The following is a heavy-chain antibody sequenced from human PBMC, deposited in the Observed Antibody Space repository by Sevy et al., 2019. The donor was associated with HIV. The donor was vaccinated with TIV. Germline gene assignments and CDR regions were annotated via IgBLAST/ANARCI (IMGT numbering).Heavy chain of an antibody. V-gene: IGHV3-11*01. CDR1: GFTFSDYY. J-gene: IGHJ6*02. CDR3: ARGTIFGVADYYYYGMDV. CDR2: ISSSGSTI. D-gene: IGHD3-3*01. Sequence: GGSLRLSCAASGFTFSDYYMSWIRQAPGKGLEWVSYISSSGSTIYYADSVKGRFTISGDNAKNSLYLQMNSLRAEDTAVYYCARGTIFGVADYYYYGMDVWGQGTTVTVSS.